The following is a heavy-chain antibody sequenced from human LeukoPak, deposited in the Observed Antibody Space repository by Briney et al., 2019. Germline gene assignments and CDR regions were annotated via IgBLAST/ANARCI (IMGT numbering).Heavy chain of an antibody. V-gene: IGHV3-23*01. CDR1: GFTFSSYA. J-gene: IGHJ4*02. Sequence: PGGSLRLSCAASGFTFSSYAMSWVRQAPGKGLEWVSVISGSGGSTYYADSVKGRFTISRDNSKSTLYLQMNSLRAEDTAVYYCAKSPYGSGSYGIAGDYPGQGTLVTVSS. CDR2: ISGSGGST. CDR3: AKSPYGSGSYGIAGDY. D-gene: IGHD3-10*01.